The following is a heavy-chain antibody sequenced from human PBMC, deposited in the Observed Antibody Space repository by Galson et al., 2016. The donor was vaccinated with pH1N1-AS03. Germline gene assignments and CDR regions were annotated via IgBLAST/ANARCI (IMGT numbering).Heavy chain of an antibody. CDR2: INGDGTRI. V-gene: IGHV3-7*01. J-gene: IGHJ4*02. D-gene: IGHD3-16*01. Sequence: SLRLSCAASGFTFSTYWMRWVRQAPGKGLEWVACINGDGTRIYYVDSVKGRFTISRDNAKNSLFLEMNSLGVEDTAVYYCVAYDCGRPDFWGQGTLVTVSS. CDR1: GFTFSTYW. CDR3: VAYDCGRPDF.